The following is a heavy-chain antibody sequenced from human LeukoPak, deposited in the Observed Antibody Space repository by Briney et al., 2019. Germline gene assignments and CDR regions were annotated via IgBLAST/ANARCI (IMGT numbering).Heavy chain of an antibody. V-gene: IGHV3-30*02. CDR1: GFTFSRYG. D-gene: IGHD3-10*01. CDR3: AYYYGSGSYYSLFDY. J-gene: IGHJ4*02. Sequence: VGTPRLSRAASGFTFSRYGMHSVPQAPGEGLEWGSFIRYDGSNKYYADSVKGRFTNSRDNSKNTLYLQMNSLRAEDTAVYYCAYYYGSGSYYSLFDYWGQGTLVTVSS. CDR2: IRYDGSNK.